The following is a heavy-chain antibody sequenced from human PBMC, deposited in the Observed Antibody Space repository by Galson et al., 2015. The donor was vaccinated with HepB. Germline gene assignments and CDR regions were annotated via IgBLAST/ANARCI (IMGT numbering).Heavy chain of an antibody. Sequence: SLRLSCAASGFSFSSYAMSWVRQAPGKGLERVSAIGGSGGTTYYADSVKGRFTLSRDSSQNTLFLQMNSLRAEDTAVYYCAKDSRYFDWSLSFDYWGQGVLVTGSS. CDR3: AKDSRYFDWSLSFDY. CDR2: IGGSGGTT. CDR1: GFSFSSYA. V-gene: IGHV3-23*01. J-gene: IGHJ4*02. D-gene: IGHD3-9*01.